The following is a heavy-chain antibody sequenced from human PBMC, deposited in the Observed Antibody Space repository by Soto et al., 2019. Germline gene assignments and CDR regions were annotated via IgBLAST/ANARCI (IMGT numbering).Heavy chain of an antibody. V-gene: IGHV3-15*01. CDR1: GFTFSNAW. J-gene: IGHJ3*02. D-gene: IGHD2-15*01. CDR3: TTEPHGGNHPHGAFDI. Sequence: GGSLRLSCAASGFTFSNAWMSWVRQAPGKGLEWVGRIKSKTGGGTTDYAAPVKGRFTSSRDESKNTLYLQMNSLKTEDTAVYYCTTEPHGGNHPHGAFDIWGQGTMVTVSS. CDR2: IKSKTGGGTT.